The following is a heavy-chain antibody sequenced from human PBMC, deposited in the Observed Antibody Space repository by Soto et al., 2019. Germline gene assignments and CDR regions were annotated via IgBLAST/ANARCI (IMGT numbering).Heavy chain of an antibody. D-gene: IGHD5-12*01. Sequence: SETLSLTCAVSGGSISSGAYSWSWIRQPPGKALEWIGIIYHSGSTYYNPSLKSRVIISVDTSKIQFSLKLSSVTAADTAVYYCARHRNWLQSPTYLDLWGPGTLVTVSS. J-gene: IGHJ4*02. V-gene: IGHV4-30-2*03. CDR3: ARHRNWLQSPTYLDL. CDR1: GGSISSGAYS. CDR2: IYHSGST.